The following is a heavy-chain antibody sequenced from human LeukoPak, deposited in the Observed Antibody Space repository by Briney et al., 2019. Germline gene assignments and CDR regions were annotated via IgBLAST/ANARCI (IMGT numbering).Heavy chain of an antibody. CDR2: ISYDGSTK. CDR3: ARDPSEDDH. V-gene: IGHV3-30-3*01. CDR1: GFSFSTYA. Sequence: GGSLRLSCAASGFSFSTYAMHWVRQAPGKGLEWVAVISYDGSTKYYGDSVKGRFTISSGNSKNTVYLQMNSLRTEDTAVYYCARDPSEDDHWGQGTLVTVSS. J-gene: IGHJ4*02.